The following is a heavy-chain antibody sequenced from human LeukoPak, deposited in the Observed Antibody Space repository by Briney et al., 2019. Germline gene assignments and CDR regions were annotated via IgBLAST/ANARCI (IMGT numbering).Heavy chain of an antibody. D-gene: IGHD3-3*01. J-gene: IGHJ4*02. V-gene: IGHV1-2*02. Sequence: GASVKVSCKASGYTFTGYYMHWVRQAPGQGLEWMRWINPNSGGTNYAQKFQGRVTMTRDTSISTAYMELSRLRSDDTAVYYCARDGSYDFWSGYLNYRGQGTLVTVSS. CDR1: GYTFTGYY. CDR2: INPNSGGT. CDR3: ARDGSYDFWSGYLNY.